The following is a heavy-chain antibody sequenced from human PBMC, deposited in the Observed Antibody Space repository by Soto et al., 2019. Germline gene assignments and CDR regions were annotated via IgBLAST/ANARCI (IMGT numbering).Heavy chain of an antibody. V-gene: IGHV1-69*06. D-gene: IGHD3-3*01. CDR1: GRTFLISA. J-gene: IGHJ4*02. CDR3: ARGKGLEQPSSQYYFDY. CDR2: IIPILGTI. Sequence: QVQLVQSGAEVKTPGSSVRVSCKTAGRTFLISAIAWVRQAPGQGLEWLGGIIPILGTIHIAQNFQGRVNFYAGRSTSTAYMDLSRLRSEDTATNFCARGKGLEQPSSQYYFDYWGQGSQVIVTS.